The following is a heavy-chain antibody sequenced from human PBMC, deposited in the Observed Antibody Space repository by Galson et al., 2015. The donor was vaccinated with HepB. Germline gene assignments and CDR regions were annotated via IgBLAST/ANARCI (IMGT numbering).Heavy chain of an antibody. Sequence: SLRLSCAASGFTFSSYWMHWVRQAPGKGLVWVSRINSDGSSTSYADSVKGRFTISRDNAKNTLYLQMNSLRAEDTAVYYCARDLSIGYSSSLYYFDYWGQGTLVTVSS. J-gene: IGHJ4*02. D-gene: IGHD6-13*01. V-gene: IGHV3-74*01. CDR3: ARDLSIGYSSSLYYFDY. CDR2: INSDGSST. CDR1: GFTFSSYW.